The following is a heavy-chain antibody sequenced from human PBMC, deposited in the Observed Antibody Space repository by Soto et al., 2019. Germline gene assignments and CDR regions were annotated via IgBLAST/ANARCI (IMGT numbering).Heavy chain of an antibody. D-gene: IGHD2-2*01. CDR2: ISGSGGST. J-gene: IGHJ4*02. CDR1: GFTFSSYA. CDR3: AKSPIVVVPAARYSSSWYYFDY. V-gene: IGHV3-23*01. Sequence: PGGSLRLSCAASGFTFSSYAMSWVRQAPGKGLEWVSAISGSGGSTYYADSVKGRFTISRDNSKNTLYLQMNSLRAEDTAVYYCAKSPIVVVPAARYSSSWYYFDYWGQGTLVTVSS.